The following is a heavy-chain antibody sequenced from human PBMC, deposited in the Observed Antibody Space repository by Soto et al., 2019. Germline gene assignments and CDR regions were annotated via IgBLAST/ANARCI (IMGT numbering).Heavy chain of an antibody. J-gene: IGHJ4*02. CDR1: GYGFTTYG. CDR3: ARGRYGDY. V-gene: IGHV1-18*01. CDR2: ISAHNGNT. D-gene: IGHD1-1*01. Sequence: QVHLVQSGAEVKKPGASVKVSCKGSGYGFTTYGITWVRQAPGQGLEWMEWISAHNGNTNDAQKVQGRVTVTRDTSTSTAYMELRSLRYDDTAVYYCARGRYGDYWGQGALVTVSS.